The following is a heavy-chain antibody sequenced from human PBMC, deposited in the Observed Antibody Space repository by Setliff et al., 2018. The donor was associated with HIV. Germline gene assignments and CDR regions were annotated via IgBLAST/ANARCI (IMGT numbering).Heavy chain of an antibody. CDR1: SGSMTGHY. CDR2: LHSRGSSRVSDTP. D-gene: IGHD2-2*01. J-gene: IGHJ4*03. Sequence: PSETLSLTCSVSSGSMTGHYWTWVRQPPGKGLEWIGYLHSRGSSRVSDTPNYSPSLKSRITISLDTSKRQFSLTITSVTAADTSVYYCARGLSSQTYWGTRPLGLDYWGQGSLVTVAS. V-gene: IGHV4-4*08. CDR3: ARGLSSQTYWGTRPLGLDY.